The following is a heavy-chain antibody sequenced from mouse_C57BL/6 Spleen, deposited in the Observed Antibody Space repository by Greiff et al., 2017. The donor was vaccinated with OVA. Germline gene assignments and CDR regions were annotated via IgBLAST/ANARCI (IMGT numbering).Heavy chain of an antibody. CDR1: GYTFTGYW. CDR2: ILPGSGSS. J-gene: IGHJ3*01. D-gene: IGHD3-1*01. Sequence: VQLQQSGAELMKPGASVKLSCKATGYTFTGYWIEWVKQRPGHGLEWIGEILPGSGSSNSNEKFKGKATFTADTSSNTAYMQLSSLTTEDSAIYYCARSSGDGEGAYWGQGTLVTVSA. CDR3: ARSSGDGEGAY. V-gene: IGHV1-9*01.